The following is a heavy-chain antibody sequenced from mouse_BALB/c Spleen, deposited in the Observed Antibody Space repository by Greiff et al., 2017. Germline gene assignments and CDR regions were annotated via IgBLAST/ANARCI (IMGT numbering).Heavy chain of an antibody. CDR1: GYTFTSYW. D-gene: IGHD1-1*01. J-gene: IGHJ2*01. CDR3: ARRDYGSHFDY. V-gene: IGHV1-7*01. Sequence: QVQLQQSGAELAKPGASVKMSCKASGYTFTSYWMHWVKQRPGQGLEWTGYINPSTGYTEYNQKFKDKATLTADKSSSTAYMQLSSLTSEDSAVYYCARRDYGSHFDYWGQGTTLTVSS. CDR2: INPSTGYT.